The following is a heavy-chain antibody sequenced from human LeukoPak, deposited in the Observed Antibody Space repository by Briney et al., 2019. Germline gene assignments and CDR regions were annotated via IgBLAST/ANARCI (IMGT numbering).Heavy chain of an antibody. J-gene: IGHJ4*02. CDR2: IKQDGAEK. D-gene: IGHD1-1*01. V-gene: IGHV3-7*01. CDR1: GFSFGDYW. Sequence: GGSLRLSCAASGFSFGDYWMTWARHIPGKGLEWVANIKQDGAEKHYAESVEGRFIISRDNAKNSLYLEMDSLKVEDTAVYYCARVGARDLQRVFEYWGQGTLVTVSS. CDR3: ARVGARDLQRVFEY.